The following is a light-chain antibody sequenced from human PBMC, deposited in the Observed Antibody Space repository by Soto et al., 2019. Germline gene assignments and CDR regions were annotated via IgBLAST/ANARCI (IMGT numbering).Light chain of an antibody. Sequence: QAVVTQEPSLTVSPGGTVTLTCASGTGAVTSGNYPSWFQQKPGQPPRSLIYNTGDKQSWTPARFSGSLLGGKAALTLSGVLPEEEADYYCLLFYGGAHAVFGGGPQLTVL. CDR1: TGAVTSGNY. V-gene: IGLV7-43*01. CDR3: LLFYGGAHAV. CDR2: NTG. J-gene: IGLJ7*01.